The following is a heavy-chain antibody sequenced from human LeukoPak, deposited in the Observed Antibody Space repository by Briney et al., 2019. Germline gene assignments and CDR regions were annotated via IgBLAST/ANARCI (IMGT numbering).Heavy chain of an antibody. CDR3: ARDRACWSSFDL. D-gene: IGHD3-16*01. Sequence: PGGSLRLSCAASGFVFTSYDMHWVRQAPGMGLEWISFISVSGSTVTYADSVRGRFTTSRDNAKNSLYLQMDSLSVGDSAIYFCARDRACWSSFDLLGQGALVTVSS. V-gene: IGHV3-48*01. CDR2: ISVSGSTV. CDR1: GFVFTSYD. J-gene: IGHJ4*02.